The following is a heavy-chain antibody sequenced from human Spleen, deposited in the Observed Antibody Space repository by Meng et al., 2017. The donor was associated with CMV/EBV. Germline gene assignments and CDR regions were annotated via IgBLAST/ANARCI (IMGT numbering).Heavy chain of an antibody. CDR3: ARGGSMVRGVIFNWFDP. CDR1: GGSFSGYY. J-gene: IGHJ5*02. Sequence: QLPLQEWGAGLLKPAETLSLTCAVYGGSFSGYYWSWIRQPPGKGLEWIGEINHSGSTNYNPSLKSRVTISVDTSKNQFSLKLSSVTAADTAVYYCARGGSMVRGVIFNWFDPWGQGTLVTVSS. D-gene: IGHD3-10*01. CDR2: INHSGST. V-gene: IGHV4-34*01.